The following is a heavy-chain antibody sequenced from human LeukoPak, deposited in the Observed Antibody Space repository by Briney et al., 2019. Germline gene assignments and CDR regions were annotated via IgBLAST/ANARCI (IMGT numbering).Heavy chain of an antibody. V-gene: IGHV4-59*12. Sequence: SETLSLTCTVSGGSISTYSWSWIRQPPGKGLEWIGYIYYSGSTDYNPSLKSRVTISVDTSENQFSLRLSSVSAADTAEYYCATSTAYYYDSSGYALQHWGQGTLVTVSS. CDR1: GGSISTYS. CDR2: IYYSGST. D-gene: IGHD3-22*01. J-gene: IGHJ1*01. CDR3: ATSTAYYYDSSGYALQH.